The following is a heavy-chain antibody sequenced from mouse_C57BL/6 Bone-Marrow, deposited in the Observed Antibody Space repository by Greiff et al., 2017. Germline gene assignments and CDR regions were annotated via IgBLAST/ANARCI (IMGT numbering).Heavy chain of an antibody. CDR3: ALGRRYGNYPFAY. CDR1: GYTFTSYW. V-gene: IGHV1-74*01. CDR2: IHPSASDP. D-gene: IGHD2-10*02. J-gene: IGHJ3*01. Sequence: VQLQQPGAELVKPGASVKVSCKASGYTFTSYWMHWVKQRPGQGLEWIGRIHPSASDPHSNQQFKGTATLTVDKSSSTAYRQLSSLTAEDSAVXYWALGRRYGNYPFAYWGQGTLVTVSA.